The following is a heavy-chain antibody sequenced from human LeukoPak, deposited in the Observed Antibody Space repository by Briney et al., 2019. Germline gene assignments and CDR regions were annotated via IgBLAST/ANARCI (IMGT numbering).Heavy chain of an antibody. V-gene: IGHV3-23*01. J-gene: IGHJ4*02. CDR3: AKASSGWYNFDF. CDR1: GFTFNIYA. D-gene: IGHD6-19*01. Sequence: GGSLRLSCAASGFTFNIYAMSWVRQAPGKGLEWVSAISGSGGSTYYADSVKGRFTISRDSSKNTLYLQMNSLRAEDTAVYYCAKASSGWYNFDFWGQGTLVTVSS. CDR2: ISGSGGST.